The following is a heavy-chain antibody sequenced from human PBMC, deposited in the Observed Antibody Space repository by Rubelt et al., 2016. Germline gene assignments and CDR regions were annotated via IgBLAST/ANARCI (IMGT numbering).Heavy chain of an antibody. D-gene: IGHD4-23*01. CDR3: ARESFTVVDGVYYYYGMDV. J-gene: IGHJ6*02. CDR1: EFIFSTYD. Sequence: GGSLRLSCAAYEFIFSTYDMHWVRQTTGKRLEWVSSIGTAGDTHYADSVKGRVNISRENAKNSLYLQMNTLRPGDTAVYYCARESFTVVDGVYYYYGMDVWGQGTTVTVSS. V-gene: IGHV3-13*01. CDR2: IGTAGDT.